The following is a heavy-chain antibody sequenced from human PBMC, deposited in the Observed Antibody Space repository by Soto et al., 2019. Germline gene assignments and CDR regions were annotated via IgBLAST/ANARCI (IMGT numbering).Heavy chain of an antibody. Sequence: ASVKVSCKASGGTFSSYAISWVRQAPGQGLEWMGGIIPIFGTANYAQKFQGRVTITADESTSTAYMELSSLRSEDTAVYYCALNDYDGRYYYYGMDVRGQGTTVTVSS. D-gene: IGHD4-17*01. CDR1: GGTFSSYA. CDR3: ALNDYDGRYYYYGMDV. V-gene: IGHV1-69*13. CDR2: IIPIFGTA. J-gene: IGHJ6*02.